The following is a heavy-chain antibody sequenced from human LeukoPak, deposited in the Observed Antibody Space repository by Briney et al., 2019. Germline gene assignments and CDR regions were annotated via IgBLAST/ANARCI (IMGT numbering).Heavy chain of an antibody. V-gene: IGHV3-74*01. J-gene: IGHJ6*02. CDR1: GFTFSSYW. D-gene: IGHD3-10*01. Sequence: PGGSLRLSCAASGFTFSSYWMHWARQAPGKGLVWVSRINGDGSSTTYADSVKGRFTISRDNAKNTLYLQMNSLRAEDTAVYFCARDYGRSRDYGMDVWGQGTTVTVSS. CDR2: INGDGSST. CDR3: ARDYGRSRDYGMDV.